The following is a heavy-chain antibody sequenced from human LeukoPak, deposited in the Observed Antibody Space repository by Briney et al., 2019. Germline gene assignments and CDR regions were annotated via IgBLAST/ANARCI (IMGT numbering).Heavy chain of an antibody. V-gene: IGHV3-53*04. D-gene: IGHD6-13*01. J-gene: IGHJ4*02. CDR3: ARGSWYSSSWAYFDY. CDR2: IYSGGST. Sequence: GGSLRLSCAASGFTVSSNYMTWVRQAPGRGLEWVSVIYSGGSTYYADSVKGRFTISRHNSKNILYLQMDSLRAEDTAVYYCARGSWYSSSWAYFDYWGQGTLVTVSS. CDR1: GFTVSSNY.